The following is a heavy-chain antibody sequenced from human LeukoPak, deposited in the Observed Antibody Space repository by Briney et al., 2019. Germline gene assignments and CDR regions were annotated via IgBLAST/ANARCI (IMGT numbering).Heavy chain of an antibody. CDR2: IHHSGAT. CDR3: ARAGGYGLIDY. V-gene: IGHV4-4*02. J-gene: IGHJ4*02. D-gene: IGHD5-18*01. Sequence: SGTLSLTCTVSGGSISSSTWWSWFRQPPGKGLECIGEIHHSGATNYNPSLKSRVTISIDKSKNQFSLKLNSVTAADTAVYYCARAGGYGLIDYWGQGTMVTVSS. CDR1: GGSISSSTW.